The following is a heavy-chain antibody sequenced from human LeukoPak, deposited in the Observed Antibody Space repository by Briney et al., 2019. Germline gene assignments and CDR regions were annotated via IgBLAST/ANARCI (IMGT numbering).Heavy chain of an antibody. Sequence: GGSLRLSCAASGFTFSSYGMHWVRQAPGKGLEWVAFIRYDGSNKYYADSVKGRFTISRDNSKNTLYLQMNSLRAEDTAVYYCARPSPTVYYDSSGYVEDYWGQGTLVTVSS. CDR1: GFTFSSYG. CDR3: ARPSPTVYYDSSGYVEDY. D-gene: IGHD3-22*01. J-gene: IGHJ4*02. CDR2: IRYDGSNK. V-gene: IGHV3-30*02.